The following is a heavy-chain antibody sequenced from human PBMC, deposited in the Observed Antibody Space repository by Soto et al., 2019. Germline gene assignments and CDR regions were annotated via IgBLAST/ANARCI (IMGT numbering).Heavy chain of an antibody. CDR3: AMAHLFSGMNYYYGMDV. CDR1: GFTFSSYA. V-gene: IGHV3-30-3*01. CDR2: ISYDGSNK. J-gene: IGHJ6*02. D-gene: IGHD6-25*01. Sequence: QVQLVESGGGVVQPGRSLRLSCAASGFTFSSYAMHWVRQAPGKGLEWVAVISYDGSNKYYGDSVKGRFTISRDNSKNTLYLQMNSLRAEDTAVYYCAMAHLFSGMNYYYGMDVWGQGTTVTVSS.